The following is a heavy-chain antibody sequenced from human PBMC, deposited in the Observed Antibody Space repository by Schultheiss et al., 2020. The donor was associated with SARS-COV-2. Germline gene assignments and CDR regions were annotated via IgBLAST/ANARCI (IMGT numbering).Heavy chain of an antibody. Sequence: SETLSLNCSVSGGSISSNNYYWGWIRRPPGKGLEWIGSIYYSGSTYYNPSLKSRVTISVDTSKNQFSLKLSSVTAADTAVYYCARADFIPTAEDNDSSGQGDAFDIWGQGTMVTVSS. J-gene: IGHJ3*02. CDR1: GGSISSNNYY. D-gene: IGHD3-22*01. V-gene: IGHV4-39*07. CDR2: IYYSGST. CDR3: ARADFIPTAEDNDSSGQGDAFDI.